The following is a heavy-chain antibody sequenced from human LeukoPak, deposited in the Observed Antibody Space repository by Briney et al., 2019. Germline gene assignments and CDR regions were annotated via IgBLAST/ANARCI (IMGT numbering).Heavy chain of an antibody. D-gene: IGHD6-19*01. CDR3: AKVDSGWSLW. CDR1: GFTFSSYA. V-gene: IGHV3-23*01. Sequence: PGGSLRFSCAASGFTFSSYAMSWARQAPGKGLEWVSTISGSGSSTYYTDSVKGRFTISRDNSKNTLYLQMNSLRAEDTAVYYCAKVDSGWSLWWGQGTLVTVSS. J-gene: IGHJ4*02. CDR2: ISGSGSST.